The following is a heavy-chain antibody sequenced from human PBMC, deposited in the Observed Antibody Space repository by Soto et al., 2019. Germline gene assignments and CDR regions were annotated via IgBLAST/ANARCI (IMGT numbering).Heavy chain of an antibody. CDR1: GGTFSSYA. D-gene: IGHD1-26*01. J-gene: IGHJ5*02. V-gene: IGHV1-69*13. CDR2: IIPIFGTA. Sequence: GASVKVSCKASGGTFSSYAISWVRQAPGQGLEWMGGIIPIFGTANYAQKFQGRVTITADESTSTAYMELSSLRSEDTAVYYCAIRIVGATMPPRAITYTWFDPWGQGTLVTVSS. CDR3: AIRIVGATMPPRAITYTWFDP.